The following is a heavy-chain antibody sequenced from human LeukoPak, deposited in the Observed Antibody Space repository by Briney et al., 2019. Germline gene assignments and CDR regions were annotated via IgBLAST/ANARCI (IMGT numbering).Heavy chain of an antibody. CDR2: IRSKAYGGTT. CDR3: TRVRSLYTYYFDY. V-gene: IGHV3-49*04. D-gene: IGHD2-2*02. J-gene: IGHJ4*02. CDR1: GFTFGDYA. Sequence: GGSLRLSCTASGFTFGDYAMSCVRQAPGKGLEWVGFIRSKAYGGTTEYAASVKGRFTISRDDSKSIAYLQMNSLKTEDIAVYYCTRVRSLYTYYFDYWGQGALVTVSS.